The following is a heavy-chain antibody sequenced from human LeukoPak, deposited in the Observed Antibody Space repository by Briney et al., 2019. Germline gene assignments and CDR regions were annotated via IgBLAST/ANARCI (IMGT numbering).Heavy chain of an antibody. CDR2: IYSGGST. CDR1: GFTVSSNY. J-gene: IGHJ4*02. D-gene: IGHD5-18*01. Sequence: GGSLRLSCAASGFTVSSNYMNWVRQAPGKGLEWVSVIYSGGSTYYADSVKGRFTISRDNSKSTLYLQMNSLRAEDTAVYYCARVGYSYGTNFDYWGQGTLVTVSS. CDR3: ARVGYSYGTNFDY. V-gene: IGHV3-53*01.